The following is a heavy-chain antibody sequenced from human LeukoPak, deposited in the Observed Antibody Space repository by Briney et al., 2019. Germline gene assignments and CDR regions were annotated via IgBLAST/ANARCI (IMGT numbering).Heavy chain of an antibody. D-gene: IGHD2-8*01. CDR1: GGSMRSYS. J-gene: IGHJ4*02. CDR3: ARTAVSSTNAHFDY. Sequence: PSETLSPTCTVSGGSMRSYSWSWIRLPPGKGLEWIGYIYYSGSTNYNPSLKSRVTISVDTSKNQFSLKLSSVTAADTAVYFCARTAVSSTNAHFDYWGQGTLVTVSS. V-gene: IGHV4-59*01. CDR2: IYYSGST.